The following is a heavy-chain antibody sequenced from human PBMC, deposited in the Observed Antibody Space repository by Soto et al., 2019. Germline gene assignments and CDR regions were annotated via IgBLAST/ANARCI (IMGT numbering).Heavy chain of an antibody. V-gene: IGHV4-39*01. Sequence: SETLSLTCIVSGESISSSSYYWGWIRQPPGKGLEWIGSIYYSGRTYYNPSFKSRVTISIDTSKNQVSLKLSSVTATDTAVYYCARQRTTVVTQAYFDHWGQGARVTVSS. CDR3: ARQRTTVVTQAYFDH. D-gene: IGHD2-21*02. CDR2: IYYSGRT. CDR1: GESISSSSYY. J-gene: IGHJ4*02.